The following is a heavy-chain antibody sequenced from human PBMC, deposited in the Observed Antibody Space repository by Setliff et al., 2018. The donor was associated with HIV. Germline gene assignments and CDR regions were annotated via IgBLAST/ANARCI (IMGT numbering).Heavy chain of an antibody. CDR3: ARGSVAGSGGYFDY. J-gene: IGHJ4*02. Sequence: GGSLRLSCAASGFTFNTYSMNWVRQAPGKGLEWVSSISSSSSYIFYADSVKGRFTISRDNAKNSLYLQMNSLRAEDTAVYSCARGSVAGSGGYFDYWGQGTLVTVSS. V-gene: IGHV3-21*01. D-gene: IGHD6-19*01. CDR1: GFTFNTYS. CDR2: ISSSSSYI.